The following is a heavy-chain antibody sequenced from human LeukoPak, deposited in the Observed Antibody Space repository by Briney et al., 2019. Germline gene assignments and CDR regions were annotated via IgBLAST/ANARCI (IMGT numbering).Heavy chain of an antibody. CDR3: AKSGNSGAFDY. J-gene: IGHJ4*02. CDR1: GFTFSGYG. Sequence: GGSLRLSCAASGFTFSGYGMPWVRQAPGKGLEWEAVISYDGSNKYYADSVKGRFTISRDNSKNTLYLQMNSLRAEDTAVYYCAKSGNSGAFDYWGQGTLVTVSS. V-gene: IGHV3-30*18. D-gene: IGHD5-18*01. CDR2: ISYDGSNK.